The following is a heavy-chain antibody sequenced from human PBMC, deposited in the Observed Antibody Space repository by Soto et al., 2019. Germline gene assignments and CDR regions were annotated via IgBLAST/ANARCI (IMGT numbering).Heavy chain of an antibody. CDR2: IIPIFGRA. J-gene: IGHJ4*02. CDR1: GGTFSSYA. D-gene: IGHD4-17*01. Sequence: SVKVSCMSSGGTFSSYAISWVRQAPGQGLEWMGGIIPIFGRANYAQKFQGRVTITADESTSTAYMELSSLRAEDTAVYYCARNYGGKPEDYHFDYWGQGTLVTVSS. CDR3: ARNYGGKPEDYHFDY. V-gene: IGHV1-69*01.